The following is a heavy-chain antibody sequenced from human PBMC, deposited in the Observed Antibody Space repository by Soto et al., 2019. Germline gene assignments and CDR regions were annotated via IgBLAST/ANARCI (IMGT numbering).Heavy chain of an antibody. CDR2: ISSSSSTI. Sequence: EVQLVESGGGLVQPGGSLRLSCAASGFTFSSYSMNWVRQAPGKGLEWVSYISSSSSTIYYADSVKGRFTISRDNAKNSLYLQMNSLRDDDTAVYYCARQGSGSFFGAFDIWGQGTMVTVSS. J-gene: IGHJ3*02. CDR3: ARQGSGSFFGAFDI. V-gene: IGHV3-48*02. D-gene: IGHD3-10*01. CDR1: GFTFSSYS.